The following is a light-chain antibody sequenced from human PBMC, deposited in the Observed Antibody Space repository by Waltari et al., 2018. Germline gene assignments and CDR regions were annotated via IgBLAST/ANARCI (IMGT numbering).Light chain of an antibody. CDR2: KAS. CDR1: QSISSW. V-gene: IGKV1-5*03. Sequence: DIQMTQSPSTLSACVGDRVTITCRASQSISSWLAWYQQKPGKAPKLLIYKASSLESGVPSRFSGSGSGTEFTLTISSLQPDDFATYCCQQYNTYPWTFGQGTKVEIK. J-gene: IGKJ1*01. CDR3: QQYNTYPWT.